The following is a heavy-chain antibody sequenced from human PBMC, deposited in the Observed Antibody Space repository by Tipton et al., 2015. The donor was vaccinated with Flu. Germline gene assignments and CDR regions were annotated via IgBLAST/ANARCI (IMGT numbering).Heavy chain of an antibody. D-gene: IGHD6-19*01. CDR1: GFDFSNFG. Sequence: SLRLSCAASGFDFSNFGMRWVRQAPGRGLEWVALIRYYGSDKFYADSLQGRFTVSRDNSQNMLFLQMNSLTVEDTAVYYCAQSSAGVAVYWGQGALVTVSS. CDR2: IRYYGSDK. CDR3: AQSSAGVAVY. V-gene: IGHV3-30*02. J-gene: IGHJ4*02.